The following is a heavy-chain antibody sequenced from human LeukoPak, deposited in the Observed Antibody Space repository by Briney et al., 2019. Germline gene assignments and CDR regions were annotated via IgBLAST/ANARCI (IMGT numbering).Heavy chain of an antibody. CDR1: EFTFSSYW. D-gene: IGHD3-22*01. CDR2: INSDGRTT. J-gene: IGHJ4*02. CDR3: AREGYYDSSGYSIRFSY. Sequence: GGSLRLSCEASEFTFSSYWMHWVRQAPGKGLVWVSRINSDGRTTIYADSVKGRFTVSRDNAKNTLYLQMNSLRAEDTAVYYCAREGYYDSSGYSIRFSYWGQGTLVTVSS. V-gene: IGHV3-74*01.